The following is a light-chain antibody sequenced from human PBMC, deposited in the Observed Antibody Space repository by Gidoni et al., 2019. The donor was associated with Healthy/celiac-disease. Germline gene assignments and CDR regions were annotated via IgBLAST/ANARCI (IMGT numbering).Light chain of an antibody. CDR2: EVS. J-gene: IGLJ1*01. CDR1: SSDVGGYNY. CDR3: SSYTSSSTPYV. V-gene: IGLV2-14*01. Sequence: QSALTQPASVSGSPGQSITISCTGTSSDVGGYNYVSWYQPHPCKAPKLMISEVSNRPSGVSNRFSGSKSGNTASLTISGLQAEDEADYYCSSYTSSSTPYVFGTGTKVTAL.